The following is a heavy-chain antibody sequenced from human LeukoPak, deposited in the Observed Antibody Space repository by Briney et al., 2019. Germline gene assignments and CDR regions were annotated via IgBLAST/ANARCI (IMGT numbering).Heavy chain of an antibody. CDR3: VREDSSGCTDY. CDR1: GGSISSYY. J-gene: IGHJ4*02. V-gene: IGHV4-4*07. D-gene: IGHD6-19*01. Sequence: PSETLSLTCTVSGGSISSYYWSWIRQPAGKGLEWIGRIYTSGSTNYNPSLKSRVTMSVDTSKDQFSLKLSSVTAADTAVYYCVREDSSGCTDYWGQGTLVTVSS. CDR2: IYTSGST.